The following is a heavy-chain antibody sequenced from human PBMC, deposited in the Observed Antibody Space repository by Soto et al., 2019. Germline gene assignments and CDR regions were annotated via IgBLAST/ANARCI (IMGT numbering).Heavy chain of an antibody. J-gene: IGHJ4*02. D-gene: IGHD6-19*01. Sequence: QVQLVQSGAEVKKPGSSVKVSCKASGGTFSSYAISWVRQAPGQGLEWMGGIIPIFGTANYAQKFQGRVTITADESTSTADRELGSLRSEDTAVYYCASSGPSIAVVRRYFDYWGQGTLVTVSS. CDR2: IIPIFGTA. CDR1: GGTFSSYA. V-gene: IGHV1-69*12. CDR3: ASSGPSIAVVRRYFDY.